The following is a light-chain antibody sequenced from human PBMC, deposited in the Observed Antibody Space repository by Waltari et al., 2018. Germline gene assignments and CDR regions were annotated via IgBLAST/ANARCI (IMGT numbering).Light chain of an antibody. CDR3: CSYAGSYIWV. Sequence: QSALTQPRSVSGSPGPSVTIPCTGPSTAVGPYNHLSWYQQPPYKAPKLMIYDVTKRPSGVPGRFSGSRSGNTASLTISGLQAEDEADYYCCSYAGSYIWVFGGGTKLTVL. CDR1: STAVGPYNH. J-gene: IGLJ3*02. CDR2: DVT. V-gene: IGLV2-11*01.